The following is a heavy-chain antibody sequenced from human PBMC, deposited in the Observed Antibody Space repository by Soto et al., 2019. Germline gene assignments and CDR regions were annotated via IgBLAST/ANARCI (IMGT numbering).Heavy chain of an antibody. D-gene: IGHD1-26*01. CDR1: GGTSTIYT. V-gene: IGHV1-69*08. J-gene: IGHJ4*02. CDR3: ATEKYGAGRVGVFY. Sequence: QVPLVQSGAEVKKPGSSVKVSCEASGGTSTIYTITWMRQAPGQGLAWMGRIVPMLGITNYARNFQGRVTFTADTSTGTAYMELSSLRFEDTAMYYCATEKYGAGRVGVFYWGQGTQVTVSS. CDR2: IVPMLGIT.